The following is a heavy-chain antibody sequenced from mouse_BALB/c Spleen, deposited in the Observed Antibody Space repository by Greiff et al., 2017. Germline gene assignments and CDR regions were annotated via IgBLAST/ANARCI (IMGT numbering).Heavy chain of an antibody. J-gene: IGHJ3*01. Sequence: EVMLVESGGGLVQPGGSRKLSCAASGFTFSSFGMHWVRQAPEKGLEWVAYISSGSSTIYYADTVKGRFTISRDNPKNTLFLQMTSLRSEDTAMYYCARSSYSDWFAYWGQGTLVTVSA. CDR2: ISSGSSTI. V-gene: IGHV5-17*02. CDR1: GFTFSSFG. D-gene: IGHD2-10*01. CDR3: ARSSYSDWFAY.